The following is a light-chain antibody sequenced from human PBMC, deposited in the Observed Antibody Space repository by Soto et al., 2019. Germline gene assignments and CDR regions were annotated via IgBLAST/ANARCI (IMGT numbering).Light chain of an antibody. J-gene: IGLJ1*01. Sequence: QSALTKPASVSGSPGQSITISCSGTNSDVGGYNDVSWYQQHPGKAPKLVIYEVSNRPSGVSNRFSASKSGNTASLTISGLQAESEADYYRSSYTSSSTRVFGSWTKLNVL. CDR1: NSDVGGYND. V-gene: IGLV2-14*01. CDR3: SSYTSSSTRV. CDR2: EVS.